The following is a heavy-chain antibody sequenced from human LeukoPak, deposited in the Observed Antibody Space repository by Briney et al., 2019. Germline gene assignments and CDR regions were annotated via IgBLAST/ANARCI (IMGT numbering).Heavy chain of an antibody. D-gene: IGHD6-19*01. J-gene: IGHJ4*02. Sequence: GRSLRLSCAASGFTFSGYAMHWVRQAPGKGLEWVAVISYDGSNKYYADSVKGRFTISRDNSKNTLYLQMNSLRAEDTAVYYCARGIGGSSGWYNYFDYWGQGTLVTVSS. V-gene: IGHV3-30-3*01. CDR1: GFTFSGYA. CDR3: ARGIGGSSGWYNYFDY. CDR2: ISYDGSNK.